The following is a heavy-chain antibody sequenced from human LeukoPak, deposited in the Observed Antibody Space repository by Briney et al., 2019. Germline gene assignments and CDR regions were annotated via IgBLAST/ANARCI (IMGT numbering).Heavy chain of an antibody. Sequence: SETLSLTCTVSGGSISSYYWSRIRQPPGKGLDWIGYIFYSGSTNYNPSLKSRVTISVDTSKNQFSLKLSSATAADTAVYYCARRSGYGNNFDYWGQGTLVTVSS. CDR2: IFYSGST. CDR3: ARRSGYGNNFDY. D-gene: IGHD5-12*01. J-gene: IGHJ4*02. CDR1: GGSISSYY. V-gene: IGHV4-59*08.